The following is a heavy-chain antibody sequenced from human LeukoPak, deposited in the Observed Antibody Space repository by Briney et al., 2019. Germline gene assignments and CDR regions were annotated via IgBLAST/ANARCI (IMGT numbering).Heavy chain of an antibody. V-gene: IGHV4-59*08. J-gene: IGHJ4*02. CDR1: GGSISDNY. Sequence: SETLSLTCTVSGGSISDNYWSWIRQPPGKGLEWIGYAYYSGHTNYNSSLKSRVTMSLDTSKSQFSLRLSSVTAADTAVYFCARHSFATPFDYWGPGTLVTVSS. CDR2: AYYSGHT. D-gene: IGHD2-15*01. CDR3: ARHSFATPFDY.